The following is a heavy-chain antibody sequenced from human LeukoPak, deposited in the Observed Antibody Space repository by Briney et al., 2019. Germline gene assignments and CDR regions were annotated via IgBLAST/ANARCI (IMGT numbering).Heavy chain of an antibody. CDR1: GFTFSSYG. Sequence: GGSLRLSCAASGFTFSSYGMHWVRQAPGKGLEWVAXIRYDGSNKYYADSVKGRFTISRDNSKNTLYLQMNSLRAEDTAVSYCAKXXEXVVVKDAFDIWGQGAMVTVSS. CDR3: AKXXEXVVVKDAFDI. J-gene: IGHJ3*02. V-gene: IGHV3-30*02. D-gene: IGHD2-15*01. CDR2: IRYDGSNK.